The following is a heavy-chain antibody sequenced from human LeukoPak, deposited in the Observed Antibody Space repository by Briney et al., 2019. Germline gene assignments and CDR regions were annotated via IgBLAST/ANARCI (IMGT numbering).Heavy chain of an antibody. CDR3: ARHRYSSSWCAY. Sequence: PSETLSLTCTFSGGSIRSDYWSWIRQPPGKGLEWIGYIYYSGTTNSGSTNYNPSLKSRVTISVDTSKNQFSLKLSSVTAADTAVYYCARHRYSSSWCAYWGQGILVTVSS. CDR1: GGSIRSDY. J-gene: IGHJ4*02. D-gene: IGHD6-13*01. CDR2: IYYSGTTNSGST. V-gene: IGHV4-59*08.